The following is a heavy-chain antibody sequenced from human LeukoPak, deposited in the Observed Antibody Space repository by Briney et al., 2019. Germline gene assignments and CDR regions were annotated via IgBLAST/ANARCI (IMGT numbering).Heavy chain of an antibody. V-gene: IGHV4-34*01. J-gene: IGHJ6*02. Sequence: SETLSLTCAVYGGSFSGYYWNWIRQPPGKGLEWIGEINHAGSTNYNPSLKSRVTISVDTSKNQFSLKVRSATAADTAVYYCARVRTTETTFKKYYYGMDVWGQGTTVTVSS. CDR3: ARVRTTETTFKKYYYGMDV. CDR1: GGSFSGYY. CDR2: INHAGST. D-gene: IGHD4-17*01.